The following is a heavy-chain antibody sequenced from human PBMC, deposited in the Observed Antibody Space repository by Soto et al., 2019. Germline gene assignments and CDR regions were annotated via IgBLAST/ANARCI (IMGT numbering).Heavy chain of an antibody. D-gene: IGHD3-22*01. Sequence: ASVKVSCKASGYTFTDYYIHWVRQAPGQGLEWMGWINPTGGGTNYAQSFRGRVTMTRDTSISTAYMELSRLTSDDTAVFYGARTYSSRYFYNQYSMDVWGQGTTVTVSS. CDR2: INPTGGGT. CDR1: GYTFTDYY. J-gene: IGHJ6*02. V-gene: IGHV1-2*02. CDR3: ARTYSSRYFYNQYSMDV.